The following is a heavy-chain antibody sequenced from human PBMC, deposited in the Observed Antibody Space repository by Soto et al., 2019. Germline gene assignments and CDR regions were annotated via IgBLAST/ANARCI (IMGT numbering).Heavy chain of an antibody. D-gene: IGHD3-16*02. J-gene: IGHJ4*02. CDR3: ARGLSNYDYVWGSYRPEYYFDY. CDR1: GGSISSSSYY. CDR2: IYYSGST. Sequence: SETLSLTCTVSGGSISSSSYYWGWIRQPPGKGLDWIGSIYYSGSTYYNPSLKSRVTISVDTSKNQFSLKLSSVTAADTAVYYCARGLSNYDYVWGSYRPEYYFDYWGQGTLVNV. V-gene: IGHV4-39*01.